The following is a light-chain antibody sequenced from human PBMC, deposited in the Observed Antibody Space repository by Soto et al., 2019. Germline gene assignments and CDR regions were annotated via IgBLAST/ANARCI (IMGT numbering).Light chain of an antibody. Sequence: EIVLTQSPGTLSLSPGDRATLSCRASQSVGHMFLAWFQQKPGQAPRLLIFDAYRRATGIPDRFSGSGSGTNFALTISRLEPEDFALYYCHQYASSFGTFGQGTKV. CDR1: QSVGHMF. J-gene: IGKJ1*01. V-gene: IGKV3-20*01. CDR3: HQYASSFGT. CDR2: DAY.